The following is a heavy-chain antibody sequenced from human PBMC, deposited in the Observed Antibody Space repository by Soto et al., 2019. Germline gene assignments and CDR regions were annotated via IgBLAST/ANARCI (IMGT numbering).Heavy chain of an antibody. CDR3: TREGPSSLTSYFDY. V-gene: IGHV3-30*04. J-gene: IGHJ4*02. D-gene: IGHD2-2*01. CDR1: EVILPNSA. Sequence: LRLSCVGSEVILPNSAMHWVRQAPGKGLEWVAVVSSDGSLKYYADSVEGRFTISRDSSKNTLYLQMNSLRPEDTAVYYCTREGPSSLTSYFDYWGQGTLVTVSS. CDR2: VSSDGSLK.